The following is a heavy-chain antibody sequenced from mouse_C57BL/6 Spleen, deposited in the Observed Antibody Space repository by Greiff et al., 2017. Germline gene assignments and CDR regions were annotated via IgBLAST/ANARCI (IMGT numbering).Heavy chain of an antibody. CDR3: TRRERGYYYAMDY. CDR1: GFNINDAY. CDR2: IDPEDGDT. Sequence: VQLQQSGAELVRPGASVKLSCTASGFNINDAYMHWVKQRPEQGLEWIGWIDPEDGDTEYASKFQGKATITADTSSNTAYLQLSSLTSEDTAVYYCTRRERGYYYAMDYWGQGTSVTVSS. V-gene: IGHV14-4*01. J-gene: IGHJ4*01.